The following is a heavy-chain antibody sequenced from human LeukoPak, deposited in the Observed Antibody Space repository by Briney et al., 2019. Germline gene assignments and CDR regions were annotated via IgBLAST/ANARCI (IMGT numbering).Heavy chain of an antibody. D-gene: IGHD3-22*01. Sequence: ASVKVSCKASGYTFTSYYMHWVRQAPGQGLEWMGIINPSGGSTSYAQKFQGRVTMTRDTSTSTVYMELSSLRSEDTAVYYCARDHPNLGDSSGYYPSFFDYWGQGTLVTVSS. CDR2: INPSGGST. CDR1: GYTFTSYY. V-gene: IGHV1-46*01. J-gene: IGHJ4*02. CDR3: ARDHPNLGDSSGYYPSFFDY.